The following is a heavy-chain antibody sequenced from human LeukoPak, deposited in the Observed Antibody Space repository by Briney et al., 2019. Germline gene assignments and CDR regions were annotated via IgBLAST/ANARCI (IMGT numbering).Heavy chain of an antibody. CDR3: ARSRIAAAGRYYYGMDV. Sequence: SETLSLTCTVSGGSISSYYWSWIRQPPGKGLEWIRYIYYSGSTNYNPSLKSRVTISVDTSKNQFSLKLSSVTAADTAVYYCARSRIAAAGRYYYGMDVWGQGTTVTVSS. D-gene: IGHD6-13*01. CDR2: IYYSGST. J-gene: IGHJ6*02. CDR1: GGSISSYY. V-gene: IGHV4-59*01.